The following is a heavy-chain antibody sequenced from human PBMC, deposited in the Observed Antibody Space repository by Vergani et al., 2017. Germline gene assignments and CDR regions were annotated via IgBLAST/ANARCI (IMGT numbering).Heavy chain of an antibody. J-gene: IGHJ3*02. V-gene: IGHV4-61*01. Sequence: QVQLQESGPGLVKPSETLSLTCTVSGGSVSSGSYYWSWIRQPPGKGLEWIGYIYYSGSTNYNPSLKSRVTISVDTSKNQFSLRLNSMTAADTAVYYCARNYDDDAFDIWGRGTLVTVSS. CDR1: GGSVSSGSYY. CDR2: IYYSGST. CDR3: ARNYDDDAFDI. D-gene: IGHD3-16*01.